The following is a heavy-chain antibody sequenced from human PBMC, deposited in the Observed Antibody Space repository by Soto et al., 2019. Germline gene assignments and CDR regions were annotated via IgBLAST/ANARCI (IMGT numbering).Heavy chain of an antibody. Sequence: QVQLQESGPGLVKSSETLSLTCNVSGDSISSHHWSWIRQSPGKGLEWIGFIYNRGTTNYNPSLRSRVTIAADTSRNQVSLKLTSITAADTAVYYCARAVVPATCCAFAVWGQGTVVTVSS. CDR1: GDSISSHH. CDR2: IYNRGTT. V-gene: IGHV4-59*11. J-gene: IGHJ3*01. D-gene: IGHD1-26*01. CDR3: ARAVVPATCCAFAV.